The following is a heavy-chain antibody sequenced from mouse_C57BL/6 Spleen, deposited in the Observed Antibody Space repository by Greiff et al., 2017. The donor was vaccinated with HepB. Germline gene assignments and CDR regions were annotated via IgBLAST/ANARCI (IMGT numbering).Heavy chain of an antibody. CDR3: ARMRAYYFDY. Sequence: EVQLQESGPELVKPGASVKISCKASGYSFTGYYMNWVKQSPEKSLEWIGEINPSTGGTTYNQKFKAKATLTVDKSSSTAYMQLKSLTSEDSAVYYCARMRAYYFDYWGQGTTLTVSS. CDR1: GYSFTGYY. J-gene: IGHJ2*01. V-gene: IGHV1-42*01. D-gene: IGHD6-1*01. CDR2: INPSTGGT.